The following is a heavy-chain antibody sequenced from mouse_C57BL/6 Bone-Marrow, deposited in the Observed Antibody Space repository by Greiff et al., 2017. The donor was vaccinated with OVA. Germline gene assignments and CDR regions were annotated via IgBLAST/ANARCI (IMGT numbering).Heavy chain of an antibody. J-gene: IGHJ2*01. D-gene: IGHD1-1*01. V-gene: IGHV1-50*01. CDR3: AREGITTVVAFDY. CDR2: IDPSDSYT. Sequence: QVQLQQPGAELVKPGASVKLSCKASGYTFTSYWMQWVKQRPRQGLEWIGEIDPSDSYTNYNQKFKGKATLTVDTSSSTAYMQLSSLTSEDSAVYYCAREGITTVVAFDYWGQGTTLTVSS. CDR1: GYTFTSYW.